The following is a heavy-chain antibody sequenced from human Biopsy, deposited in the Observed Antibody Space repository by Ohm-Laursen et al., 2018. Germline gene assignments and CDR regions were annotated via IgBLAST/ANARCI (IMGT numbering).Heavy chain of an antibody. CDR3: ARGMRSSGWPYFDS. CDR1: GDSVSSGSFS. CDR2: IYDRGST. V-gene: IGHV4-61*01. J-gene: IGHJ4*02. Sequence: SDTLSLTCTVSGDSVSSGSFSWTRIRQPPGQGLEYIGYIYDRGSTANYNPSLESRATMSVDMPKNQFSLKLSSVTAADTAIYYCARGMRSSGWPYFDSWGQGTLVTVSS. D-gene: IGHD6-19*01.